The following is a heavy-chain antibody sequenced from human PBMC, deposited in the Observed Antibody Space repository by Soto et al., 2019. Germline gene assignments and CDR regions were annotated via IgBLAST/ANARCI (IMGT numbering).Heavy chain of an antibody. CDR1: GFTVSSNY. V-gene: IGHV3-53*04. CDR3: ARDEVRNYDFSHYMDV. CDR2: IYSGGST. J-gene: IGHJ6*03. Sequence: EVQLVESGGGLVQPGGSLRLSCAASGFTVSSNYMSWVRQAPGKGLEWVSVIYSGGSTYYADSVKGRFTISRHNSKNTLYLQMNSLRAEDSAVYYCARDEVRNYDFSHYMDVWGKGTTVTVSS. D-gene: IGHD3-3*01.